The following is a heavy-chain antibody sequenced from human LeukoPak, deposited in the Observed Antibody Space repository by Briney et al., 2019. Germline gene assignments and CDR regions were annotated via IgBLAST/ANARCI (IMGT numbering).Heavy chain of an antibody. Sequence: GGSLRLSCAASGLTVSSNYMSWVRQAPGKGLEWVSVIYSGGSTYYADSVKGRFTISRDNSKNTLYLQMNSLRAEDTAVYYCATGKEQLVDYFDYWGQGTLVTVSS. CDR3: ATGKEQLVDYFDY. CDR1: GLTVSSNY. D-gene: IGHD6-6*01. V-gene: IGHV3-53*01. CDR2: IYSGGST. J-gene: IGHJ4*02.